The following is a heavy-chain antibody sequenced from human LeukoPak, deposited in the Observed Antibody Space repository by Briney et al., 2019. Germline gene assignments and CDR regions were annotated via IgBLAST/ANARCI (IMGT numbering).Heavy chain of an antibody. D-gene: IGHD5-18*01. V-gene: IGHV4-61*02. CDR1: GGSISSGSYY. J-gene: IGHJ4*02. Sequence: PSETLSLTCTVSGGSISSGSYYWSWIRQPAGKGLEWIGRIYTSGSANYNPSLKSRVTISVDTSKNQFSLKLSSVTAADTAVYYCARESGYSYGSVIYFDYWGQGTLVTVSS. CDR2: IYTSGSA. CDR3: ARESGYSYGSVIYFDY.